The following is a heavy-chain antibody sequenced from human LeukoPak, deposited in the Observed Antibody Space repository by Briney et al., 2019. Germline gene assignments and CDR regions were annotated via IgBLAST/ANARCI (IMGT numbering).Heavy chain of an antibody. CDR1: GFTFSSYW. D-gene: IGHD6-13*01. CDR2: IKQDGSEK. Sequence: GGPLRLSCAASGFTFSSYWMHWVRQAPGKGLEWVANIKQDGSEKNYVDSVKGRFTISRDNAKNSMSLQMNSLRAEDTAVYYCTREGILAGVDYWGQGTLVTVSS. J-gene: IGHJ4*02. CDR3: TREGILAGVDY. V-gene: IGHV3-7*01.